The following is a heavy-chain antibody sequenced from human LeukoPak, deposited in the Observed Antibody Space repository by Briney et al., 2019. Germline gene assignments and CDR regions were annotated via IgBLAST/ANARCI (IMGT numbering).Heavy chain of an antibody. CDR3: ARHYPPTTPHDAFDI. J-gene: IGHJ3*02. Sequence: PGGSLRLSCAASGFTFSSYGMHWIRQPPGKGLEWIGYIYYSGSTNYNPSLKSRVTISVDTSKNQFSPKLSSVTAADTAVYYCARHYPPTTPHDAFDIWGQGTMVTVSS. V-gene: IGHV4-59*08. CDR1: GFTFSSYG. D-gene: IGHD4-17*01. CDR2: IYYSGST.